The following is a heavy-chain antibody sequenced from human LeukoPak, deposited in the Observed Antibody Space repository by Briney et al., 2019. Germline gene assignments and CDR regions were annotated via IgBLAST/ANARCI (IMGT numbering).Heavy chain of an antibody. Sequence: SVKVSCKASGGTFSSYAISWVRQAPGQGLEWMGGIIPIFGTANYAQKFQGRVTITADESTSTAYMELSSLRSEDTAVYYCARDLKSYYYDSSGYNYYYYGMDVWGQGTTVTVSS. J-gene: IGHJ6*02. V-gene: IGHV1-69*13. CDR1: GGTFSSYA. CDR2: IIPIFGTA. D-gene: IGHD3-22*01. CDR3: ARDLKSYYYDSSGYNYYYYGMDV.